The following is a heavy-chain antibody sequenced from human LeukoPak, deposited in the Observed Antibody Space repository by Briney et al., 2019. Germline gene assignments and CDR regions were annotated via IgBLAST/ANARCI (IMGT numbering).Heavy chain of an antibody. CDR3: ARGMILGY. Sequence: PSETLSLTCAVYGGSFSGYYWSWFRQPPGKGLEWIGEINHSGSTNYNPSLKSRVTISVDTSKNQFSLKLSSVTAADTAVYYCARGMILGYWGQGTLVTVSS. CDR2: INHSGST. CDR1: GGSFSGYY. V-gene: IGHV4-34*01. D-gene: IGHD3-16*01. J-gene: IGHJ4*02.